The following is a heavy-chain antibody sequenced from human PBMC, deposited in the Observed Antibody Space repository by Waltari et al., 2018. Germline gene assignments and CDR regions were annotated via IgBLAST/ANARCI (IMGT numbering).Heavy chain of an antibody. D-gene: IGHD3-22*01. J-gene: IGHJ3*02. CDR2: IIPILGIA. CDR1: GGTFSSYT. Sequence: QVQLVQSGAEVKKPGSSVKVSCKASGGTFSSYTISWVRQAPGQGLEWMGRIIPILGIANYEQKFQGRVTITADKSTSTAYMELSSLRSEDTAVYYCARGSPLYYYDSSGPGGAFDIWGQGTMVTVSS. CDR3: ARGSPLYYYDSSGPGGAFDI. V-gene: IGHV1-69*02.